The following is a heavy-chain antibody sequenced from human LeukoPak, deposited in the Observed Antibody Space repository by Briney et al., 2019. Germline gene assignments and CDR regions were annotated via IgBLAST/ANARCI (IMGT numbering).Heavy chain of an antibody. CDR2: IYTSGST. V-gene: IGHV4-61*02. D-gene: IGHD4-17*01. CDR1: GGSISSGSYY. CDR3: ARDSNGDYPYYFDY. J-gene: IGHJ4*02. Sequence: ASETLSLTCTVSGGSISSGSYYWSWIRQPAGKGLEWIGRIYTSGSTNYSPSLKSRVTISVDTSKNQFSLKLSSVTAADTAVYYCARDSNGDYPYYFDYWGQGTLVTVSS.